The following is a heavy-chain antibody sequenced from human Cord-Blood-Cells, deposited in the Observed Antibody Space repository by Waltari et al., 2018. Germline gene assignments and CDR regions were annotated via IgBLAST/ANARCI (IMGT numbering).Heavy chain of an antibody. Sequence: QVQLQESGPGLVKPSQTLSLTCTVSGGSISSGDYYWSWIRQPPGKGLEWIGYIYYSGSTSANPSLKGLVTISVDSSKNQFSRKLSSVTAADTAVYYCARADYSNYWDAFDIWGQGTMVTVSS. D-gene: IGHD4-4*01. CDR3: ARADYSNYWDAFDI. CDR2: IYYSGST. V-gene: IGHV4-30-4*08. J-gene: IGHJ3*02. CDR1: GGSISSGDYY.